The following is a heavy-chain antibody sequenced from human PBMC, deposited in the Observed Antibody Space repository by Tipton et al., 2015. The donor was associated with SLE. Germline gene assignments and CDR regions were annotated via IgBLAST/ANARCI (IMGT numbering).Heavy chain of an antibody. V-gene: IGHV4-59*12. Sequence: TLSLTCTVSGGSISSYYWSWIRQPPGRGLEWIGYIYYSGNTYYNESLQSRVTISIDTSKNHFSLKLYSVTAADTAVYYCAREDSSSWFYTRFDPWGQGTLVTVSS. J-gene: IGHJ5*02. CDR2: IYYSGNT. CDR1: GGSISSYY. CDR3: AREDSSSWFYTRFDP. D-gene: IGHD2-2*02.